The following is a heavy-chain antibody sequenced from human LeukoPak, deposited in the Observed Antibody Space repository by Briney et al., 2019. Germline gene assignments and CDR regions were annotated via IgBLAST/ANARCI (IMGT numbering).Heavy chain of an antibody. J-gene: IGHJ2*01. D-gene: IGHD3-16*01. CDR3: ARGFGAVWYFDL. CDR1: GYTFTSYY. CDR2: IIPIFGTA. Sequence: SVKVSCKASGYTFTSYYMHWVRQAPGQGLEWMGGIIPIFGTANYAQKFQGRVTITADESTSTAYMELSSLRSEDTAVYYCARGFGAVWYFDLWGRGTLVTVSS. V-gene: IGHV1-69*13.